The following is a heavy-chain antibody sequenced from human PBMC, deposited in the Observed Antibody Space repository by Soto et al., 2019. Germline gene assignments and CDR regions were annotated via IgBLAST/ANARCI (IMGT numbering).Heavy chain of an antibody. J-gene: IGHJ4*02. CDR1: GGSVSSGSYY. Sequence: SETLSLTCTVSGGSVSSGSYYWSWIRQPPGKGLEWIGYIYYSGSTNYNPSLKSRVTISVDTSKNQFSLKLSSVTAADTAVYCCARGSDPYYYDSSGYYYDFDYWGQGTLVTVSS. D-gene: IGHD3-22*01. CDR2: IYYSGST. V-gene: IGHV4-61*01. CDR3: ARGSDPYYYDSSGYYYDFDY.